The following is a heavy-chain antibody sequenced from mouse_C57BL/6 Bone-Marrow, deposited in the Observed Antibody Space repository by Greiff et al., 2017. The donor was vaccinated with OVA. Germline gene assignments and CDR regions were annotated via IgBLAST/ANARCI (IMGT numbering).Heavy chain of an antibody. V-gene: IGHV1-64*01. Sequence: QVQLQQPGAELVKPGASVKLSCKASGYTFTSYWMHWVKQRPGQGLEWIGMIHPNSGSTNYNEKFKSKATLTVDKSSSTAYMQLSSLTSEDSAVYYCARREDYCGSSYFAMGYWGQGTSVTVSS. D-gene: IGHD1-1*01. J-gene: IGHJ4*01. CDR3: ARREDYCGSSYFAMGY. CDR2: IHPNSGST. CDR1: GYTFTSYW.